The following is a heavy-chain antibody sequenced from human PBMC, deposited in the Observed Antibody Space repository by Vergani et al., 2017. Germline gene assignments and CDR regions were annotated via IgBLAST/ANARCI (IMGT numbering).Heavy chain of an antibody. V-gene: IGHV1-2*02. J-gene: IGHJ4*02. D-gene: IGHD3-9*01. CDR1: GYTFTGYY. CDR3: ARTSHKLRYFDWLLIY. Sequence: QVQLVQSGAEVKKPGASVKVSCKASGYTFTGYYIHWVRQAPGQGLEWMGWINPNSGGTNYAQKFQGRVTITADESTSTAYMELSSLRSEDTAVYYCARTSHKLRYFDWLLIYWGQGTLVTVSS. CDR2: INPNSGGT.